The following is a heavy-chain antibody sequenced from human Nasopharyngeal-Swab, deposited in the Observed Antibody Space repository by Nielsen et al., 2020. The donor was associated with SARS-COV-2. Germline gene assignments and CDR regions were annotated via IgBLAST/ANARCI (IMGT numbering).Heavy chain of an antibody. Sequence: VSVQAPCKASDYTFTSYGISWVRQAPGQGLEWLGWISAYNGNTNYAQNLHGRVTMTTDTSTSTAYMELRSLKSDDTAVYYCARVVPGGAFDNWGQGTMVTVSS. CDR2: ISAYNGNT. D-gene: IGHD2-2*01. J-gene: IGHJ3*02. CDR1: DYTFTSYG. V-gene: IGHV1-18*01. CDR3: ARVVPGGAFDN.